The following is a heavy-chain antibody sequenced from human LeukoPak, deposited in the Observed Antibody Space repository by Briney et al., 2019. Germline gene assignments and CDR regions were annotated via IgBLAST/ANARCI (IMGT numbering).Heavy chain of an antibody. D-gene: IGHD1-1*01. CDR2: ISSSSSVL. CDR3: VRETMYAFDM. V-gene: IGHV3-48*02. CDR1: GFTFSGYS. Sequence: GGSLRLSCAASGFTFSGYSMNWVRQAPGKGLEWVAYISSSSSVLHYADSVKGRFTISRDNAKKSLYLQMNSLRDEDTAVYYCVRETMYAFDMWGQGTIVTVSS. J-gene: IGHJ3*02.